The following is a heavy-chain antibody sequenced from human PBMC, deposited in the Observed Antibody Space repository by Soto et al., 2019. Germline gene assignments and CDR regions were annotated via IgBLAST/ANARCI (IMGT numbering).Heavy chain of an antibody. CDR1: GGTFSSYA. CDR3: ARVVGSGWKYYFDY. J-gene: IGHJ4*02. V-gene: IGHV1-69*12. Sequence: QVQLVQSGAEVKKPGSSVKVSCKASGGTFSSYAISWVRQAPGRGLEWMGGIIPIFGTANYAQKFQGRVTITADESTSTAYMELSSLRSEDTAVYYCARVVGSGWKYYFDYWGQGTLVTVSS. D-gene: IGHD6-19*01. CDR2: IIPIFGTA.